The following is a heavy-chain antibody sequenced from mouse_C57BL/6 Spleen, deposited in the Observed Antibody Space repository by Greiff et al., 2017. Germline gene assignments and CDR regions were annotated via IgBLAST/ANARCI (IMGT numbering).Heavy chain of an antibody. Sequence: VQLQQSVAELVRPGASVKLSCTASGFNINNTYMHWVKQRPEHGLEWIGRIDPANGNTKYAPKFQGKATLTADPSSNTAYLQLSSLTSEDTAIYYCASYGYAMDDWGQGTSVTVAS. CDR2: IDPANGNT. CDR1: GFNINNTY. J-gene: IGHJ4*01. CDR3: ASYGYAMDD. D-gene: IGHD1-1*01. V-gene: IGHV14-3*01.